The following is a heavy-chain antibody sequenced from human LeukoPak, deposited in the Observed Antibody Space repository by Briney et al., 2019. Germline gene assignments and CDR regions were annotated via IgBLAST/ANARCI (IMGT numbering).Heavy chain of an antibody. CDR1: GFTFSSYA. V-gene: IGHV3-23*01. CDR3: AKHGYCSGISCFFDF. J-gene: IGHJ4*02. CDR2: ISGSGPYT. Sequence: GGSLRLSCAGSGFTFSSYAMSWVRQAPGKGLEWVSGISGSGPYTFYTDSVKGRFTISRDSSKNTLYLQMNSLRAEDTALYYCAKHGYCSGISCFFDFWGQGTLVTVSS. D-gene: IGHD2-2*03.